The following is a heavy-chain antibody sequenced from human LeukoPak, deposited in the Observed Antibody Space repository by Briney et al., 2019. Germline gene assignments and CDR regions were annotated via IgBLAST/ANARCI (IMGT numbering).Heavy chain of an antibody. Sequence: ASVKVSCKVSGYTLTELSMHWVRQAPGKGLEWMGGFDPEDGETIYAQKFQGRVTMTEDTSTDTAYMELSSLRSEDTAVYYCATDGIAVAGTDYWGQGTLVTVSS. V-gene: IGHV1-24*01. CDR3: ATDGIAVAGTDY. J-gene: IGHJ4*02. CDR2: FDPEDGET. CDR1: GYTLTELS. D-gene: IGHD6-19*01.